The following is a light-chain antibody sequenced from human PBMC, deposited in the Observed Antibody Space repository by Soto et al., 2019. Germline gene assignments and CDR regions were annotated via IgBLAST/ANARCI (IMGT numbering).Light chain of an antibody. CDR1: SGHTGYA. CDR2: VNNDGSH. CDR3: HDRGTGIRV. J-gene: IGLJ3*02. V-gene: IGLV4-69*01. Sequence: QSVLTQSPSASASPGASVNLTCTLSSGHTGYAIAWHQQQPEKGTRHLMKVNNDGSHNRGAGIPFCFSGSGSGAERALTIPSPESEDEDDYYCHDRGTGIRVFGGGTKLTVL.